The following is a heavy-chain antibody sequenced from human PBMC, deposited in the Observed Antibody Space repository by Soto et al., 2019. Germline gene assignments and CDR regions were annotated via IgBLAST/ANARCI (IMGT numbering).Heavy chain of an antibody. D-gene: IGHD6-13*01. CDR1: GGSISSYY. J-gene: IGHJ5*02. CDR2: IYYSGST. CDR3: ARDXPPRIAAAGSFGDWFDP. Sequence: SETLSLTCTVSGGSISSYYWSWIRQPPGKGLEWIGYIYYSGSTNYNPSLKSRVTISVDTSKNQFSLKLSSVTAADTAVYYCARDXPPRIAAAGSFGDWFDPWGQGTLVTVSS. V-gene: IGHV4-59*01.